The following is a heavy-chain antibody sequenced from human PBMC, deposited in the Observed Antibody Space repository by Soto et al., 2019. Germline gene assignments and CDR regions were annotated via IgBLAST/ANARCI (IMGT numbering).Heavy chain of an antibody. CDR3: AHRSCGGGRCYYTLDY. D-gene: IGHD2-15*01. CDR2: IYWNDNK. V-gene: IGHV2-5*01. Sequence: SGPTLVNPTQTLTLTCICSGFSVSTSGEAVGWIRQPPGKALEWLALIYWNDNKYYSPSLKSRLTITKDTSKNQVVLTMTNMDPEDTATYYXAHRSCGGGRCYYTLDYWGQGTLVTVSS. CDR1: GFSVSTSGEA. J-gene: IGHJ4*02.